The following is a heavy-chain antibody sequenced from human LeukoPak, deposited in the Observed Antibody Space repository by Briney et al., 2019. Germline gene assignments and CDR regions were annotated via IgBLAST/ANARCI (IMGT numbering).Heavy chain of an antibody. J-gene: IGHJ4*02. CDR3: ARIVVGSASSDYFDY. D-gene: IGHD3-22*01. Sequence: GGSLRLSCAASGFTFDDYGMSWVRQAPGKGLEWISGINWNGGSTGYAASVKGRFTISRDNAKKSLYLQMNSLRAEDTAFYYCARIVVGSASSDYFDYWGQGTLVTVSS. CDR1: GFTFDDYG. V-gene: IGHV3-20*04. CDR2: INWNGGST.